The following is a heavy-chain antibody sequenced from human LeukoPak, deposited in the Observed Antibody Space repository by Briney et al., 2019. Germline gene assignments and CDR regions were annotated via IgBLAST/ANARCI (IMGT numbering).Heavy chain of an antibody. D-gene: IGHD6-19*01. CDR3: ARMEWSFERSGWYGDHYHWFDP. CDR1: GYTFTNYC. J-gene: IGHJ5*02. V-gene: IGHV1-46*01. CDR2: INPTYGSP. Sequence: GASVKVSCTASGYTFTNYCMHWVRQAPGQGLEWMGMINPTYGSPIYAQTFEGRVTMSRDMSRSTVYMEMSSLSSEDTAVYYCARMEWSFERSGWYGDHYHWFDPWGQGTLVTVSS.